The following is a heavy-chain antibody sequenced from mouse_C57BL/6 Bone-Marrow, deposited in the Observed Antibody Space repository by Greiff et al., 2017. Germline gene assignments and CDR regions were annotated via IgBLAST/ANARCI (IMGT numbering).Heavy chain of an antibody. CDR3: ARGITTVVATKAGFAY. V-gene: IGHV1-64*01. CDR1: GYTFTSYW. Sequence: QVQLQQPGAELVKPGASVKLSCKASGYTFTSYWMHWVKQRPGQGLEWIGMIHPNSGSTNYNEKFKSKATLTVDKSSSTAYMQLSSLTSEDSAVYYCARGITTVVATKAGFAYWGQGTLVTVSA. CDR2: IHPNSGST. D-gene: IGHD1-1*01. J-gene: IGHJ3*01.